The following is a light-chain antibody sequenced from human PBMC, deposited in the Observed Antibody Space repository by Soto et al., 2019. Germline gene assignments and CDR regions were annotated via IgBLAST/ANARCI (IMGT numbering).Light chain of an antibody. CDR1: NIGSKI. Sequence: SYELTQPLSVSVALGQTAKITCGGNNIGSKIVQWYQQKPGQAPVLVIYRDSTRPSGIPERFSGSNSGNTATLTISRAQAGDEADYYCQVWDSSTANCVFGTGTKLTVL. J-gene: IGLJ1*01. CDR3: QVWDSSTANCV. V-gene: IGLV3-9*01. CDR2: RDS.